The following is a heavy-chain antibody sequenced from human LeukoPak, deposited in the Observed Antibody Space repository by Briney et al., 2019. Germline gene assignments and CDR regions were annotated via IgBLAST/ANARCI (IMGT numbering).Heavy chain of an antibody. CDR2: ISAYNGNT. V-gene: IGHV1-18*01. J-gene: IGHJ6*02. Sequence: ASVKVSFKASGYTLTSYGFSWLRQAPGQGLEWMGWISAYNGNTNYAQKLQGRVTMTTDTSTSTAYMELRSLRSDDTAVYYCARQVIVATIPAYYYYGMDVWGQGTTVTVSS. D-gene: IGHD5-12*01. CDR3: ARQVIVATIPAYYYYGMDV. CDR1: GYTLTSYG.